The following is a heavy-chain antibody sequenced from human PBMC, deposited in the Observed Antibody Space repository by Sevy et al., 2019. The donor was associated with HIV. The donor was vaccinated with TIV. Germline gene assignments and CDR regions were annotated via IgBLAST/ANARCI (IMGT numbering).Heavy chain of an antibody. D-gene: IGHD2-8*02. CDR1: GGSISSSGYY. J-gene: IGHJ4*02. Sequence: SESLSLTCTVSGGSISSSGYYWGWIRRPPGKGLEWIGSISYAGNTYYNPSLKSRATISVDTSNNHFSLKLTSMPAADTAVYCRASPLLYWLYWGQGILVTVSS. V-gene: IGHV4-39*02. CDR3: ASPLLYWLY. CDR2: ISYAGNT.